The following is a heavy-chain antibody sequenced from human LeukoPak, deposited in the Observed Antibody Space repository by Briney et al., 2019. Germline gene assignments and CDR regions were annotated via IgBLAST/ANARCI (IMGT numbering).Heavy chain of an antibody. D-gene: IGHD4-23*01. Sequence: PSETLSLTCTVSGGSISSYYWSWIRQPPGKGLEWIGYIYYSGSTNYNPSLKSRVTISVDTSKNQFSLKLSSVTAADTAVYYCARADYGGANYWGQGTLVTVSS. CDR2: IYYSGST. CDR3: ARADYGGANY. J-gene: IGHJ4*02. V-gene: IGHV4-59*01. CDR1: GGSISSYY.